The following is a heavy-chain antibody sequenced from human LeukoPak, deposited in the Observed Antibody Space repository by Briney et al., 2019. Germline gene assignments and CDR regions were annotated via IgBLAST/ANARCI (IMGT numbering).Heavy chain of an antibody. CDR3: AKSLVRWAFDY. CDR2: LTSDGGST. D-gene: IGHD4-23*01. CDR1: GFTFSSYD. Sequence: GSLRLSSAASGFTFSSYDMSWVRQAPGKGLEWVSSLTSDGGSTEYADSVKGRFTISRDNSKNTLYLQMNSLRAEDTALYFCAKSLVRWAFDYWGQGALVSVSS. J-gene: IGHJ4*02. V-gene: IGHV3-23*01.